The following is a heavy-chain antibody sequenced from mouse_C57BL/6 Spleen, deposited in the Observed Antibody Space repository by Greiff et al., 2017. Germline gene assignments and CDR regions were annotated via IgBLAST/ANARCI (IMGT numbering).Heavy chain of an antibody. CDR2: ISYSGSP. CDR1: GYSFTSGYD. D-gene: IGHD1-2*01. Sequence: EVMLVESGPGMVKPSQSLSLTCTVTGYSFTSGYDWHWIRHFPGNKLEWMGYISYSGSPNYNPSLKSPISITHDTSKNHFFLMLNSVTTEDTATYYGARDTARAWFAYWGQGTLVTVSA. CDR3: ARDTARAWFAY. J-gene: IGHJ3*01. V-gene: IGHV3-1*01.